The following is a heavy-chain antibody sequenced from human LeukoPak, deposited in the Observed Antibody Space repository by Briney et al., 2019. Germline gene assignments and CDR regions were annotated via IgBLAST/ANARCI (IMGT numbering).Heavy chain of an antibody. Sequence: SETLSLTCTVSGGSIRSYYWNWIRQPPGKGLEWIGYIYYSGSTYYNPSLKSRVTISVDTSKNQFSLKLSSVTAADTAVYYCARGVRWLQLSYFDYWGQGTLVTVSS. CDR1: GGSIRSYY. D-gene: IGHD5-24*01. J-gene: IGHJ4*02. CDR3: ARGVRWLQLSYFDY. V-gene: IGHV4-59*06. CDR2: IYYSGST.